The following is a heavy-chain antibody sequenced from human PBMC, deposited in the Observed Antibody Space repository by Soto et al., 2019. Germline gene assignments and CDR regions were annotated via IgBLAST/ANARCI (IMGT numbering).Heavy chain of an antibody. V-gene: IGHV4-31*03. CDR2: IYYSGST. CDR3: ARDADYGGSRGGMDV. J-gene: IGHJ6*02. CDR1: GGSVNNANYF. D-gene: IGHD4-17*01. Sequence: QVRLEESGPGLVKPSETLSLICSVSGGSVNNANYFWNWIRHHPENGLEWIGYIYYSGSTRYNQSFKTRATLSIDTSKNQFSLRLNSVTVAETAVYFCARDADYGGSRGGMDVWGRGTTVTVSS.